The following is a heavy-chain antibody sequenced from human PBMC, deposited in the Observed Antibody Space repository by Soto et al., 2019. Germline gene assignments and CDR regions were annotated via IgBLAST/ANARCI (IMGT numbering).Heavy chain of an antibody. CDR1: GFTFSSYA. CDR2: ISGSGDNT. J-gene: IGHJ4*02. Sequence: EVQLLESGGGLVQPGGSLRLSCAASGFTFSSYAMNWVRQAPGKGLEWVSTISGSGDNTYYADSVKGRFTISRDNSKNTMYLQTNSLRAEDTALYYCTNVGGTSLPPIPVDYWGQGTEVTVSS. CDR3: TNVGGTSLPPIPVDY. V-gene: IGHV3-23*01. D-gene: IGHD2-2*02.